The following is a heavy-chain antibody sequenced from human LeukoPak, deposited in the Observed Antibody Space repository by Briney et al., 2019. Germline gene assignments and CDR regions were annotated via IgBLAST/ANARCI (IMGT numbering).Heavy chain of an antibody. CDR3: AKVRVGTSDCFDY. Sequence: VRQXPGKGLXWVSAISGSGGSTYYADSVKGRFTISRDNSKNTLYLQMNSLRAEDSALYYCAKVRVGTSDCFDYWGQGTLVTVSS. J-gene: IGHJ4*02. CDR2: ISGSGGST. D-gene: IGHD5-12*01. V-gene: IGHV3-23*01.